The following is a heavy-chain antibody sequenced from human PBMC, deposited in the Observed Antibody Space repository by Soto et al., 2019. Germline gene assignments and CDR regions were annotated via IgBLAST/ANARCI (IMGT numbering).Heavy chain of an antibody. D-gene: IGHD3-10*01. J-gene: IGHJ4*02. Sequence: EVQLVESGGGLIQPGGSLKLSCAASGFTVGNNYMSWVRQAPGKGLEWVSLIYSTGTTKYADSVKGRFTVSRDNAKNTLYPQMNSLRAEDTAVYYCAKDGRGSGSSYYGLGYWGQGTLVTVSS. CDR2: IYSTGTT. V-gene: IGHV3-53*01. CDR1: GFTVGNNY. CDR3: AKDGRGSGSSYYGLGY.